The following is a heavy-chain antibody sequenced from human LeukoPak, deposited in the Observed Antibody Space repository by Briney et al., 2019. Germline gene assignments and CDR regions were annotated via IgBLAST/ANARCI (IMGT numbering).Heavy chain of an antibody. V-gene: IGHV3-48*04. Sequence: GGSLRLSCAASGFTFSSYSMNWVRQAPGKGLEWVSYISSSSSTIYYADSVKGRFTISRDNAKNSLYLQMNSLRAEDTAVYYCAREAKNTVTRVNWFDPWGQGTLVTVSS. CDR3: AREAKNTVTRVNWFDP. J-gene: IGHJ5*02. CDR2: ISSSSSTI. D-gene: IGHD4-17*01. CDR1: GFTFSSYS.